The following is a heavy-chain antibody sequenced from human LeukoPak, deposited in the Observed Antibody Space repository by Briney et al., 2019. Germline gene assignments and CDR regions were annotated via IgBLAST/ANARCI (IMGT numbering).Heavy chain of an antibody. D-gene: IGHD2-15*01. CDR1: GYTFTGYY. CDR2: INPNSGGT. V-gene: IGHV1-2*06. Sequence: GASVKVSCKASGYTFTGYYMHWVRQAPGQGLEWMGRINPNSGGTNYAQKFQGRVTMTRDTSISTAYMELSRLRSGDTAVYYCARDCSGGSCYLGYWGQGTLVTVSS. CDR3: ARDCSGGSCYLGY. J-gene: IGHJ4*02.